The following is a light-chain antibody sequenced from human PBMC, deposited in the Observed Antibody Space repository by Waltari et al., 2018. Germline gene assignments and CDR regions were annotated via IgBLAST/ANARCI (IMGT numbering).Light chain of an antibody. V-gene: IGLV2-8*01. CDR3: SSYAGSNNFVV. CDR2: EVS. J-gene: IGLJ2*01. CDR1: SSDVGGYNY. Sequence: QSALTQPPSASGSPGQSVTISCTGTSSDVGGYNYVSWYQQHPDKAPKLMIYEVSKRPSGVPDRFSGSKSGNTTSLTVSGLQAVDEADYFCSSYAGSNNFVVFGGGTKLTVL.